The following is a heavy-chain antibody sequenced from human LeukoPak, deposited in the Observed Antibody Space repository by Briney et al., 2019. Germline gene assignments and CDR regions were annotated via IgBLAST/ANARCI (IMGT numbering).Heavy chain of an antibody. V-gene: IGHV1-2*02. J-gene: IGHJ3*02. CDR2: INPNSGGT. CDR1: GYTFTGYY. CDR3: ARVDPEYCSGGSCYHDAFDI. Sequence: ASLKVSCKASGYTFTGYYMHWVRQAPGQGLEWMGWINPNSGGTNYAQKFQGRVTMTRDTSISTAYMELSRLRSDDTAVYYCARVDPEYCSGGSCYHDAFDIWGQGTMVTVSS. D-gene: IGHD2-15*01.